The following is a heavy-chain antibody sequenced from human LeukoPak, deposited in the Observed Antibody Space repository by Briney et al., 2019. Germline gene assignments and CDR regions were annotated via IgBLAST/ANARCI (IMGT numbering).Heavy chain of an antibody. CDR3: AKGNGYRRPPDY. V-gene: IGHV3-23*01. D-gene: IGHD5-18*01. CDR1: GFTFSSYA. Sequence: GGSLRLSCAASGFTFSSYAMSWVRQAPGKGLEWVSAISGSGGSTYYADSLKGRFTISRDNSKNTLYLQMNSVRAEDTAVYYCAKGNGYRRPPDYWGQGTLVTVSS. CDR2: ISGSGGST. J-gene: IGHJ4*02.